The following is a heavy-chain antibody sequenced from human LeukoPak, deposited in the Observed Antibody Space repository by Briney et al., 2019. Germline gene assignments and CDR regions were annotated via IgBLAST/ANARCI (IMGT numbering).Heavy chain of an antibody. J-gene: IGHJ6*04. CDR3: ARERKGSGSYRYGMDV. V-gene: IGHV1-69*01. CDR2: IIPIFGTA. D-gene: IGHD3-10*01. Sequence: SVKVSCKASGGTFSSYAISWVRQAPGQGLEWMGGIIPIFGTANYAQKFQGRVTITADESTSTAYMELSSLRSEDTAVYYCARERKGSGSYRYGMDVWGKGTTATVSS. CDR1: GGTFSSYA.